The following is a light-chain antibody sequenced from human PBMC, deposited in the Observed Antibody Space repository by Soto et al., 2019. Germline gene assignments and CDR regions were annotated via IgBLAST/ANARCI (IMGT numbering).Light chain of an antibody. V-gene: IGKV1-17*02. CDR2: AAS. CDR3: LQHNSYTLT. CDR1: QGIRND. Sequence: DIQTTQSPSSLSASVGDRVTITCRASQGIRNDLGWYQKKPGNDPKRLIYAASSLQSWVPSRFSGSGSGTEFTLTISKLQTEDFATYECLQHNSYTLTFGGGTKVDIK. J-gene: IGKJ4*01.